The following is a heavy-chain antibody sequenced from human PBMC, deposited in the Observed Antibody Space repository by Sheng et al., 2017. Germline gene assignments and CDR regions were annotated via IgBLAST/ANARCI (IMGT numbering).Heavy chain of an antibody. CDR1: GFTFNSYG. CDR2: IRYDGVK. D-gene: IGHD4-17*01. V-gene: IGHV3-30*02. Sequence: QVLLVESGGGVVQPGGSLRLSCEASGFTFNSYGMHWVRQAPGKGLEWVAFIRYDGVKHFMQTPCRVASPSPQSNSKNTLYLQMDSLRRDDTAVYFCAKGATVITLRYFDHWGQGILATVSS. CDR3: AKGATVITLRYFDH. J-gene: IGHJ4*02.